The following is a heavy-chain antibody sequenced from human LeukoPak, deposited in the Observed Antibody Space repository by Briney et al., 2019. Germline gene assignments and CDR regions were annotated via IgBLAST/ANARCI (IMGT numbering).Heavy chain of an antibody. J-gene: IGHJ3*02. CDR1: GFTFSSYS. CDR3: ARGYSYGQGAFDI. V-gene: IGHV3-21*01. Sequence: GGSLRLSCAASGFTFSSYSMNWVRQAPGKGLEWVSSISSSSSYIYYADSVKGRFTISRDNAKNSLYLQMNSLRAEDTAVYYCARGYSYGQGAFDIWGQGTMVTVSS. CDR2: ISSSSSYI. D-gene: IGHD5-18*01.